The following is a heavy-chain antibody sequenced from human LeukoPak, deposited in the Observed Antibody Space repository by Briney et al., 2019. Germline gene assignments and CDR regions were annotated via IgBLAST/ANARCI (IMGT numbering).Heavy chain of an antibody. D-gene: IGHD3-22*01. CDR2: MYYSGIN. J-gene: IGHJ6*03. CDR3: ARSHYDSSAAYYCYMGV. V-gene: IGHV4-61*01. Sequence: SGTPPLTRPVSGGSISSGSYYWSWIRQPPGEGLGWIGYMYYSGINKYNPSHKTRLNITVATSKNQFSLKLSSVTAADTAVYYCARSHYDSSAAYYCYMGVWGKGTTVTISS. CDR1: GGSISSGSYY.